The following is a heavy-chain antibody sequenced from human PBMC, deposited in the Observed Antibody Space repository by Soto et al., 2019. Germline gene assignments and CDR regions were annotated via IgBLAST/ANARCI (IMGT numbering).Heavy chain of an antibody. CDR3: ARLVSRRYFDF. J-gene: IGHJ4*02. V-gene: IGHV3-48*04. CDR2: ISSSSSTI. Sequence: GGSLRLSCAASGFNFSSYSMNWVRQAPGKGLEWVSYISSSSSTIYYADSVKGRFTISRDNAKNSLQLQMSSLRSDDTAVYFCARLVSRRYFDFWGRGTLVTVSS. CDR1: GFNFSSYS. D-gene: IGHD3-9*01.